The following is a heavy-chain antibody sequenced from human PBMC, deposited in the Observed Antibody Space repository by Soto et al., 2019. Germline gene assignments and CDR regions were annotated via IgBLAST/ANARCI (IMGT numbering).Heavy chain of an antibody. J-gene: IGHJ4*02. V-gene: IGHV3-30-3*01. Sequence: HPGGSLRLSCAASGFTFSSYAMHWVRQAPGKGLEWVAVISYDGSNKYYADSVKGRFTISRDNSKNTLYLQMNSLRAEDTAVYYCVRSSPFDYWGQGTLVTVSS. CDR1: GFTFSSYA. CDR2: ISYDGSNK. CDR3: VRSSPFDY.